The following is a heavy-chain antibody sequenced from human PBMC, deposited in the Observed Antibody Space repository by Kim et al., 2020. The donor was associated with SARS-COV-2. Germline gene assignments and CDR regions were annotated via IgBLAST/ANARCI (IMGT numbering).Heavy chain of an antibody. V-gene: IGHV3-11*01. CDR1: GFTFSDYY. D-gene: IGHD6-19*01. CDR3: AREVLVWQWLGWFDP. J-gene: IGHJ5*02. Sequence: GGSLRLSCAASGFTFSDYYMSWIRQAPGKGLEWVSYISSSGSTIYYADSVKGRFTISRDNAKNSLYLQMNSLRAEDTAVYYCAREVLVWQWLGWFDPWGQGTLVTVSS. CDR2: ISSSGSTI.